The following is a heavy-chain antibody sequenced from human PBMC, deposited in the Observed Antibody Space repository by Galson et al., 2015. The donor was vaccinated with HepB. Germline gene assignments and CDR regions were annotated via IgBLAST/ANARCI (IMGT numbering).Heavy chain of an antibody. CDR3: ARGASDYYGSGSYYTHFDY. J-gene: IGHJ4*02. CDR1: GFTFSSYA. D-gene: IGHD3-10*01. V-gene: IGHV3-30*04. Sequence: LRLSCAASGFTFSSYAMHWVRQAPGKGLEWVAVISYGGSNKYYADSVKGRFTISRDNSKNTLYLQMNSLRAEDTAVYYCARGASDYYGSGSYYTHFDYWGQGTLVTVSS. CDR2: ISYGGSNK.